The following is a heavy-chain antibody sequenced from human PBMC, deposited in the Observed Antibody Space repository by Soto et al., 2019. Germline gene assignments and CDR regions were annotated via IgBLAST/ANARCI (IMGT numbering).Heavy chain of an antibody. CDR2: ISGPGGRT. J-gene: IGHJ6*02. Sequence: GSLRLSCAASEFTFNNYAMTWVRQTPGKGLEWVAGISGPGGRTCYADSVKGRFTISRDNSKNTLFLQMNGLRGEDTAVYYCAKVESYDFWGGYDYYDYSHYGMDVWGQGTTVTVSS. CDR1: EFTFNNYA. V-gene: IGHV3-23*01. CDR3: AKVESYDFWGGYDYYDYSHYGMDV. D-gene: IGHD3-3*01.